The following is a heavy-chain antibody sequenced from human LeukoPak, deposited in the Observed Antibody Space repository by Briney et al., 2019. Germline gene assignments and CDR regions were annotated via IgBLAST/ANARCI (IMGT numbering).Heavy chain of an antibody. CDR2: INHSGST. V-gene: IGHV4-34*01. Sequence: SETLPLTCAVYGGSFSGYYWSWIRQPPGKGLEWIGEINHSGSTNYNPSLKSRVTISVDTSKNQFSLKLSSVTAADTAVYYCAFCSGYYYSFDYWGQGTLVTVSS. CDR3: AFCSGYYYSFDY. J-gene: IGHJ4*02. CDR1: GGSFSGYY. D-gene: IGHD3-22*01.